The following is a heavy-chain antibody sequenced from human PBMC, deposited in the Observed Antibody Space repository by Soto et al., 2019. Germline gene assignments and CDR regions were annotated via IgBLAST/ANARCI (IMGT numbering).Heavy chain of an antibody. V-gene: IGHV1-58*02. CDR1: GFTFTSSA. Sequence: GASVKVSCKASGFTFTSSAMQWVRQARGQRLEWIGWIVVGSGNTNYAQKFQERVTITRDMSTSTAYMELSSLRSEDTAVYYCAAVIHYDFWSGYYTYFDYWGQGTLVTVSS. D-gene: IGHD3-3*01. CDR2: IVVGSGNT. J-gene: IGHJ4*02. CDR3: AAVIHYDFWSGYYTYFDY.